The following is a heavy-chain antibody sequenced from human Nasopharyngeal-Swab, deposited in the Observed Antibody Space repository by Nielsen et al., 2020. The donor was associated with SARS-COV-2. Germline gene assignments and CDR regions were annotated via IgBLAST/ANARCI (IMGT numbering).Heavy chain of an antibody. J-gene: IGHJ4*02. D-gene: IGHD3-10*01. V-gene: IGHV1-46*01. CDR3: AREPPGEGGFDY. CDR1: GFTFSHYF. Sequence: ASVKVSCKASGFTFSHYFMHWVRQAPGQGLEWMGVITPSGGATNYARKFRGRVTMTRDPSTSTVYLDLSSLKSEDTAVYFCAREPPGEGGFDYWGQGTLLTVSS. CDR2: ITPSGGAT.